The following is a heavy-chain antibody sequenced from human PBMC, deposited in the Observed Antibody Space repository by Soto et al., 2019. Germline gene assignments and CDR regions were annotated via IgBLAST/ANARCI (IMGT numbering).Heavy chain of an antibody. Sequence: GGSLRLSCAASGFTVSSNYMSWVRQAPGKGLEWVSVIYSGGSTYYADSVKGRFTISRDNSKNTLYLQMNSLRAEDTAVYYCAGRIAAAGTWIDPWGQGTLVTVSS. CDR2: IYSGGST. D-gene: IGHD6-13*01. J-gene: IGHJ5*02. CDR1: GFTVSSNY. CDR3: AGRIAAAGTWIDP. V-gene: IGHV3-66*01.